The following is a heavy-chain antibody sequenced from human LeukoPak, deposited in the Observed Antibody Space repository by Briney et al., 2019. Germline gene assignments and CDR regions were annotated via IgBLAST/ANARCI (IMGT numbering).Heavy chain of an antibody. D-gene: IGHD3-22*01. J-gene: IGHJ6*03. V-gene: IGHV1-69*13. CDR2: IIPIFGTA. CDR3: ARDSGDDSSGYLTRDYYYYMDV. CDR1: GGTFSSYA. Sequence: GASVKVSCKASGGTFSSYAISWVRQAPGQGLEWMGGIIPIFGTANYAQKFQGRVTITADESTSTAYMELSSLRSEDTAVYYCARDSGDDSSGYLTRDYYYYMDVWGKGTTVTVSS.